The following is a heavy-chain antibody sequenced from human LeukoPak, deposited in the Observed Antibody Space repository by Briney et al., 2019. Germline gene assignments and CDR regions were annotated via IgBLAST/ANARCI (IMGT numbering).Heavy chain of an antibody. CDR2: ISAYNGNT. CDR1: GYTFTSYG. D-gene: IGHD3-10*01. J-gene: IGHJ4*02. Sequence: ASVKVSCKASGYTFTSYGISWVRQAPGQGLEWMGWISAYNGNTNYAQKLQGRVTMTTDTSTSTAYMELRSLRSDDTAVYYCARAPMVRGVKSFFDYWGQGTLVIVSS. V-gene: IGHV1-18*01. CDR3: ARAPMVRGVKSFFDY.